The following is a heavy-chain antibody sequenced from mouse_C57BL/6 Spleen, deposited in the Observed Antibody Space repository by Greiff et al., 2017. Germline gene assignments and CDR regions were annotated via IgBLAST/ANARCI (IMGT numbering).Heavy chain of an antibody. Sequence: VQLQQSGPELVKPGASVKISCKASGYSFTGYYMNWVKQSPEKSLEWIGEINPSTGGTTYNQKFKAKATLTVDKSSSTAYMQLKSLTSEDAAVYYCARGLAFDYWGQGTTLTVSS. CDR2: INPSTGGT. CDR3: ARGLAFDY. J-gene: IGHJ2*01. CDR1: GYSFTGYY. V-gene: IGHV1-42*01. D-gene: IGHD4-1*01.